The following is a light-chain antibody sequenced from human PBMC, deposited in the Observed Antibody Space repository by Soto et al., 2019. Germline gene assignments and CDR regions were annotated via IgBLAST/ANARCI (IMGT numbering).Light chain of an antibody. J-gene: IGKJ1*01. V-gene: IGKV1-5*01. CDR2: DAS. CDR3: QHYNSYSEA. Sequence: DIQMTQSPSTLSASVGGRVSITCRASQSIGSWLAWYQQKPGKAPNLLIYDASSLESGVPSRFSGSGSGTEFTLTISSLQPDDFATYYCQHYNSYSEAFGQGTKVELK. CDR1: QSIGSW.